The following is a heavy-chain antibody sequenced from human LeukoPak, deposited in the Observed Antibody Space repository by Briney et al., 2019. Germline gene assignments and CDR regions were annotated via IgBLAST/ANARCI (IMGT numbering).Heavy chain of an antibody. CDR1: GYSFTGYY. CDR2: INPNDGGT. J-gene: IGHJ4*02. V-gene: IGHV1-2*02. Sequence: ASVKVSCKASGYSFTGYYIHWVRQAPGQGLEWMGWINPNDGGTNYAQEFQGRVTMTRDTSISTAYMELSRLRSDDTAVYYCARDFRSYGSGSYLDYWGQGTLVTVSS. D-gene: IGHD3-10*01. CDR3: ARDFRSYGSGSYLDY.